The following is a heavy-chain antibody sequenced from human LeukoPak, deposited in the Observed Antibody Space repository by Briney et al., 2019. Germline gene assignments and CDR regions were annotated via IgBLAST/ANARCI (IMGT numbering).Heavy chain of an antibody. V-gene: IGHV4-38-2*02. D-gene: IGHD3-3*01. CDR1: GYSISSGYY. CDR3: ARDGFLEWSLDY. CDR2: SYHTGST. Sequence: SETLSLTCIVSGYSISSGYYWGWIRQPPGKGLEWIASSYHTGSTFYNPSLKSRVTISVDTSKNQFSLKLASVTAADTAVYYCARDGFLEWSLDYWGQGTLVTVSS. J-gene: IGHJ4*02.